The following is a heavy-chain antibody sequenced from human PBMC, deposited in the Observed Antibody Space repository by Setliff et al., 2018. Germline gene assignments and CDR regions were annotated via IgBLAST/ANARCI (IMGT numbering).Heavy chain of an antibody. V-gene: IGHV4-38-2*01. CDR1: GYSISSGYY. D-gene: IGHD2-15*01. J-gene: IGHJ3*02. CDR2: IYHSGST. CDR3: ARGADTVVAPYDAFDI. Sequence: SETLSLTCAVSGYSISSGYYWGWIRQPPGKGLEWIGSIYHSGSTYYNPSLKSRVTISVDTSKNQFSLKLSSVTAADTAVYYCARGADTVVAPYDAFDIWGQGTMVTVSS.